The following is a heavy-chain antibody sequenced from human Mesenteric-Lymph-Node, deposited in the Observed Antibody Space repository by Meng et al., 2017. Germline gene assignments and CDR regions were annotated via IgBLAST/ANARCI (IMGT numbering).Heavy chain of an antibody. CDR1: GYTFSSYD. D-gene: IGHD5-18*01. CDR3: AREDTAMVKYY. CDR2: MNPNSGYT. V-gene: IGHV1-8*01. J-gene: IGHJ4*02. Sequence: QVQLVQSGAEVKKPGASVKVSCKASGYTFSSYDINWVRQATGQGPEWMGWMNPNSGYTGQAQKFQGRVTMTRNTSISTAYMELSSLRSDDTAVYYCAREDTAMVKYYWGQGTLVTVSS.